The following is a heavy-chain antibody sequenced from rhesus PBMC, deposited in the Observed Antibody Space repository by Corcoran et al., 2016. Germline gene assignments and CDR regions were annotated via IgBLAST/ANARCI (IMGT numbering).Heavy chain of an antibody. J-gene: IGHJ4*01. D-gene: IGHD5-24*01. Sequence: QLQLQESGPGLVKPSETLSVTCAVSGGSISSSYWSWIRQAPGKGLEWIGYINCSSRSTEYNPSLKRRVTLSVDTSKNHLSLKLSSVTTADTAVYYCAREGRRYSNYFDYWGQGVLVTVSS. CDR2: INCSSRST. V-gene: IGHV4-169*02. CDR1: GGSISSSY. CDR3: AREGRRYSNYFDY.